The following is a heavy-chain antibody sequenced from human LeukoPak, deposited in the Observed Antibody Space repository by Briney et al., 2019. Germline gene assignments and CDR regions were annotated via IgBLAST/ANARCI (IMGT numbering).Heavy chain of an antibody. J-gene: IGHJ5*02. CDR1: GYTFTSYG. V-gene: IGHV1-18*01. CDR2: ISAYNGNT. Sequence: ASVNVSCTASGYTFTSYGISWVRQAPGQGLEWMGWISAYNGNTNYAQKLQGRVTMTTDTSTSTAYMELRSLRSDDTAVYYCARGGSIRPYSSSWYNWFDPWGQGTLVTVSS. CDR3: ARGGSIRPYSSSWYNWFDP. D-gene: IGHD6-13*01.